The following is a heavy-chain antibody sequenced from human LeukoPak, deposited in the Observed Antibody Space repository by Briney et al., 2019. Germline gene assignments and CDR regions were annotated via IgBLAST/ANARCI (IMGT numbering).Heavy chain of an antibody. J-gene: IGHJ4*02. D-gene: IGHD3-3*01. CDR1: GFTFSSHS. Sequence: GGSLRLSCAASGFTFSSHSMNWVRQAPGKGLEWVSYISSSSSARYYADSVKGRFTISRDDASNSLYLQMNSLRAGDTAVYYCARMSGSRLPGYWGQGTLVTVSS. V-gene: IGHV3-48*01. CDR3: ARMSGSRLPGY. CDR2: ISSSSSAR.